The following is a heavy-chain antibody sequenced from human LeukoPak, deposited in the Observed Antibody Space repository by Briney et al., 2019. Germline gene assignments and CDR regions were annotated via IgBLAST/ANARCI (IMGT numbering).Heavy chain of an antibody. CDR2: IYTSGST. D-gene: IGHD3-10*01. J-gene: IGHJ5*02. Sequence: SETLSLTCTVSGGSISSYYWSWIRQPAGKGLEWIGRIYTSGSTNYNPSLKSRVTMSVDTSKNQFSQKLSSVTAAYTAVYYCARDRQKYYGSGSYSKGWFDPWGQGTLVTVSS. CDR3: ARDRQKYYGSGSYSKGWFDP. V-gene: IGHV4-4*07. CDR1: GGSISSYY.